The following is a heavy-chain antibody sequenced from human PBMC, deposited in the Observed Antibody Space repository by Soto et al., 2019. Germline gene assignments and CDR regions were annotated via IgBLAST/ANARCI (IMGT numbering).Heavy chain of an antibody. CDR2: IHYSGST. Sequence: QVQLQESGPGLVEPSQTLSLTCTVSGGSISGEGYYWSWIRQYSGRGMEWIGYIHYSGSTYYNPALTSQVIISVDTSKTQFFLNLSSVTAADTAVYYCARAWSATAGWANWFDRWGQGTLVTVSS. CDR3: ARAWSATAGWANWFDR. CDR1: GGSISGEGYY. D-gene: IGHD6-13*01. J-gene: IGHJ5*02. V-gene: IGHV4-31*01.